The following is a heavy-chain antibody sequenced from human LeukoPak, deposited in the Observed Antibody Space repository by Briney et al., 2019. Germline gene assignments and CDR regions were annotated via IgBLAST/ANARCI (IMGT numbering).Heavy chain of an antibody. CDR2: IYYSGST. D-gene: IGHD3-22*01. Sequence: SQTLSLTCTVSGGSVSSGDYYWNWIRQPPGKGLEWVGYIYYSGSTYYNPSLKSRLTISVATSKNHFSLKLSSVTAADTAVYYCAREPEIRLSFHYYDSSGILDYWGQGTLVTVSS. CDR3: AREPEIRLSFHYYDSSGILDY. V-gene: IGHV4-30-4*08. J-gene: IGHJ4*02. CDR1: GGSVSSGDYY.